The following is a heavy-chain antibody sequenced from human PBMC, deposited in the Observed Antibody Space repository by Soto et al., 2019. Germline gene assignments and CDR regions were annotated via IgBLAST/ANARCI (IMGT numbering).Heavy chain of an antibody. J-gene: IGHJ5*02. D-gene: IGHD3-16*02. V-gene: IGHV4-39*07. Sequence: SETLSLTCTVSGGSISSSSYSRGWIRQSPGKGLEWIGHIYHSESTDYSPSLMSRVTISLDTSKNQFSLILSSVTAADTAVYYCARGNYYDYVWGDYHYLSWFDPWGQGTQVTSPQ. CDR2: IYHSEST. CDR3: ARGNYYDYVWGDYHYLSWFDP. CDR1: GGSISSSSYS.